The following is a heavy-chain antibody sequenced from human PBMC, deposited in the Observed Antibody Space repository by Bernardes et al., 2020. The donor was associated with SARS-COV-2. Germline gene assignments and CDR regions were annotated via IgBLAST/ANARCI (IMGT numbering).Heavy chain of an antibody. V-gene: IGHV3-23*01. D-gene: IGHD1-1*01. CDR3: EKDREDGRGTLGMDV. CDR1: GFTFSDYV. J-gene: IGHJ6*02. CDR2: ISGYGGNT. Sequence: GGSLRLSCVGSGFTFSDYVMSWVRQAPGKGLEWVAGISGYGGNTYYAESLKGRFTVSRDNSKNMLYLQMNSLSAEDTALDYCEKDREDGRGTLGMDVWGQGTKVIVSS.